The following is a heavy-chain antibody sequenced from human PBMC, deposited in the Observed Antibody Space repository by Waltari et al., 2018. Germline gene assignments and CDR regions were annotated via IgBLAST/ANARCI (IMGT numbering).Heavy chain of an antibody. V-gene: IGHV1-69*01. Sequence: QVQLVQSGAEVKKPGSSVKVSCKASGGTFSSYAISWVRQAPGQGLEWMGGIIPIFGTANYAQKFQGRVTITADESTSTAYMELSSLRSEDTAVYYCRSNTAMVMWQIDYWGQGTLVIVSS. CDR3: RSNTAMVMWQIDY. CDR2: IIPIFGTA. D-gene: IGHD5-18*01. CDR1: GGTFSSYA. J-gene: IGHJ4*02.